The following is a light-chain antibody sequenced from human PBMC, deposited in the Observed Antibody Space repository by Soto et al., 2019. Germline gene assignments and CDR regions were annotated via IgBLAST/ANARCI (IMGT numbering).Light chain of an antibody. Sequence: QSVLTQPPSVSGAPGQRVTISCTGSSSNIGAGYDVHYYQQLPGTAPKLLIYGNSNRPSGVPDRFSGSKSGTSASLAITGLQAEDEADYYCQSYDSSLSGVVFGGGTKVTVL. CDR2: GNS. V-gene: IGLV1-40*01. J-gene: IGLJ2*01. CDR3: QSYDSSLSGVV. CDR1: SSNIGAGYD.